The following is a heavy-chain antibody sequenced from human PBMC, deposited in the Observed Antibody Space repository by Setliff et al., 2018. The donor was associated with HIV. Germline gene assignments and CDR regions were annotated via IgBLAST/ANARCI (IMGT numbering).Heavy chain of an antibody. D-gene: IGHD3-16*01. Sequence: SETLSLTCAVSDASFSSGSYYWSRIRQRPGKGLEWIGYIFHSGSNSSNPSLNSRITISIDTSKNQFSLKLRSVTAADTAVYYCARSYSGPGYAYFDYWGQGTLVTSPQ. V-gene: IGHV4-31*02. CDR3: ARSYSGPGYAYFDY. J-gene: IGHJ4*02. CDR1: DASFSSGSYY. CDR2: IFHSGSN.